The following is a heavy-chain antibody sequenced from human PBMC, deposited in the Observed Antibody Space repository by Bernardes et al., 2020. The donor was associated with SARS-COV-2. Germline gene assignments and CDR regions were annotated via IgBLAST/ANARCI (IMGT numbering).Heavy chain of an antibody. CDR3: AREYYESSGSYHGMDV. Sequence: LRLSCAASRFTFSSYGMHWVRQAPGKGLEWVAVISFDGSDQYYTDSVKGRFTISRDNSKNTLYLLMNSLRAEDMGVYYCAREYYESSGSYHGMDVWGQGTTVTVSS. CDR2: ISFDGSDQ. CDR1: RFTFSSYG. J-gene: IGHJ6*02. D-gene: IGHD3-22*01. V-gene: IGHV3-30*03.